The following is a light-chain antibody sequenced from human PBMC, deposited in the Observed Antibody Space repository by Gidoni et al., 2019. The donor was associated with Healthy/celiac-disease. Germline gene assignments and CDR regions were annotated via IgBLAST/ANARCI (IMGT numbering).Light chain of an antibody. J-gene: IGKJ4*01. Sequence: EIVMTQSPATLSVSTGERATLSCRASQRVSSNLAWYQQKPFGASTSATGIPARFSGSGSGTEFTLTISSLQSEDFAVYYCQQYNNWPPLTFGGGTKVEIK. V-gene: IGKV3-15*01. CDR1: QRVSSN. CDR2: GAS. CDR3: QQYNNWPPLT.